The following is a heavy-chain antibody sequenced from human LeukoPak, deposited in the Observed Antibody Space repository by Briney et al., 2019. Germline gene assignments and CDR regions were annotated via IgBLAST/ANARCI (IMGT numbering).Heavy chain of an antibody. J-gene: IGHJ3*02. D-gene: IGHD1-14*01. Sequence: GGSLTLSCAASGFTFSDHSMNWVRQAPGKGLEWVSYISSSGSTIYYADSVKGRFTISRDNAKNSLWLQMDSLRVEDTAVYYCANLKPPAPDGLDIWGQGTLITVSS. CDR3: ANLKPPAPDGLDI. CDR2: ISSSGSTI. V-gene: IGHV3-48*01. CDR1: GFTFSDHS.